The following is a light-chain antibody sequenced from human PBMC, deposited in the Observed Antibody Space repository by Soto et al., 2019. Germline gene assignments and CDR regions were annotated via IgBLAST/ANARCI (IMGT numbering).Light chain of an antibody. V-gene: IGKV1-5*03. J-gene: IGKJ2*01. CDR2: KAS. Sequence: DIQMTQSPSTLSASVGDRVTITCRASQSISSWLAWYQQKPGKAPKLLIYKASSLESGVPSRFSGSRSGTEFALAITSRQPDDFGTYYCQQYNSYPYTFGQGTKLEIK. CDR1: QSISSW. CDR3: QQYNSYPYT.